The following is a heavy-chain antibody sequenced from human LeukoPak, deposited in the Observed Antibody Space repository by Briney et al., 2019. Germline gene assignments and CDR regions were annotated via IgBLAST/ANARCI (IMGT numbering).Heavy chain of an antibody. CDR2: VYYSGST. V-gene: IGHV4-59*08. CDR1: GDSISNYY. D-gene: IGHD4-17*01. J-gene: IGHJ2*01. CDR3: ARKTVTSWCFDL. Sequence: SETLSLTCTVSGDSISNYYWSWIRQPPGKGLELIGYVYYSGSTNYNPSLKSRVTISVDTSKNQFSLKLTSLTAADTAVYYCARKTVTSWCFDLWGRDTLVTVSS.